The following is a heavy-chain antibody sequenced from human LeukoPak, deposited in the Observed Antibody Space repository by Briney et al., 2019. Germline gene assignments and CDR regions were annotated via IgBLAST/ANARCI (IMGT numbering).Heavy chain of an antibody. CDR3: AREDSGSYLDY. CDR1: GGTFSSYT. V-gene: IGHV1-69*04. Sequence: ASVKASCKASGGTFSSYTISWVRQAPGQGLEWMGRIIPILGIANYAQKFQGRVTITADKSTSTAYMELSSLRSEDTAVYYCAREDSGSYLDYWGQGTLVTVSS. D-gene: IGHD1-26*01. CDR2: IIPILGIA. J-gene: IGHJ4*02.